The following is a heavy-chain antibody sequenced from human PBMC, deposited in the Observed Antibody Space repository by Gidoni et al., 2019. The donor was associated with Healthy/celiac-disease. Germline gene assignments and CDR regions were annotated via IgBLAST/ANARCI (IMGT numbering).Heavy chain of an antibody. Sequence: QVQLQESGPGLVKPSQTLSLPCTVSGGSISSGGYYWSWIRQHPGKGLEWIGYIYYSGSTYYNPSLKSRVTISVDTSKNQFSLKLSSVTAADTAVYYCARRGSGSYYNFLDYWGQGTLVTVSS. J-gene: IGHJ4*02. D-gene: IGHD3-10*01. V-gene: IGHV4-31*03. CDR3: ARRGSGSYYNFLDY. CDR1: GGSISSGGYY. CDR2: IYYSGST.